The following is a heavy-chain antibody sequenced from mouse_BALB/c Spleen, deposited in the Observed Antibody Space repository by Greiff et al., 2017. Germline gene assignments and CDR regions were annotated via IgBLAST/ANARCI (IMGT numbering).Heavy chain of an antibody. CDR2: IDPANGNT. CDR3: ARGPTRSTWFAY. D-gene: IGHD2-10*01. CDR1: GFNIKDNY. V-gene: IGHV14-3*02. Sequence: VQLQQSGAELVKPGASVKLSCTASGFNIKDNYMHWVKQRPEQGLEWIGRIDPANGNTKYDPKFQGKATITADTSSNTAYLQLSSLTSEDTAVYYCARGPTRSTWFAYWGQGTLGTVSA. J-gene: IGHJ3*01.